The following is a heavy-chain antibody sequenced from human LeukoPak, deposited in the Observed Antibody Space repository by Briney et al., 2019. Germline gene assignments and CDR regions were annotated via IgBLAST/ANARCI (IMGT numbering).Heavy chain of an antibody. CDR3: ARATPLYDYGDYRYYFDY. D-gene: IGHD4-17*01. CDR1: GGSMSSSSYY. CDR2: IYHSGHS. J-gene: IGHJ4*02. V-gene: IGHV4-39*07. Sequence: SEILSLTCTVSGGSMSSSSYYWGWIRQPPGKGLEWIGSIYHSGHSDYNPSLKSRATISVDTSKNQFSLKLSSVTAADTAVYYCARATPLYDYGDYRYYFDYWGQGTLVTVSS.